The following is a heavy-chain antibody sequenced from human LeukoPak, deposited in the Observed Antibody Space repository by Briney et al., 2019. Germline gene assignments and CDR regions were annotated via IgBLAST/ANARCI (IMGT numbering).Heavy chain of an antibody. CDR2: INHSGST. CDR3: ARGAPGY. Sequence: SETLSLTCAVYGGSFSGYQWTWIRQPPGKGPEWIGEINHSGSTNYNPSLKSRVTISVDTSKNQFSLKLSSVTAADTAVYYCARGAPGYWGQGTLVTVSS. J-gene: IGHJ4*02. CDR1: GGSFSGYQ. V-gene: IGHV4-34*01.